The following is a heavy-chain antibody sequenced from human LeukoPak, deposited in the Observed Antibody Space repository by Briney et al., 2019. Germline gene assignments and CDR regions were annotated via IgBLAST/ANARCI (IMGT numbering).Heavy chain of an antibody. CDR2: IRSEAYGGTT. Sequence: LSCTAXGFTFGDYTXSWVRQAPGKGLEWVGFIRSEAYGGTTEYAASVKGRFTISRDDSKIIAYLQMNSLKTEDTAMYYCARDGCGSTSCYPVFDLWGQGTLVTVSS. V-gene: IGHV3-49*04. CDR1: GFTFGDYT. D-gene: IGHD2-2*01. J-gene: IGHJ5*02. CDR3: ARDGCGSTSCYPVFDL.